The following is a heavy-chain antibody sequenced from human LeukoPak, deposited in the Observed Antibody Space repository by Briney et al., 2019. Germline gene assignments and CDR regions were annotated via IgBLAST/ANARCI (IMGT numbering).Heavy chain of an antibody. V-gene: IGHV3-23*01. CDR3: AKDLYGYVSNWFDP. CDR2: ISGSGGST. Sequence: GGSLRLSCAASGFTFSSYDMSWVRQAPGKGLEWVAAISGSGGSTDYADSVKGRFTISRDNSKNTLYLQMNSLRAEDTAVYYCAKDLYGYVSNWFDPWGQGTLVTVSS. D-gene: IGHD5-12*01. CDR1: GFTFSSYD. J-gene: IGHJ5*02.